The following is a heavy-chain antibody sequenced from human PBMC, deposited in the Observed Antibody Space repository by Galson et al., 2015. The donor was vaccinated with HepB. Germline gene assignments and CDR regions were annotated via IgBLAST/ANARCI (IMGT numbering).Heavy chain of an antibody. D-gene: IGHD6-25*01. CDR1: GFTFKDAH. V-gene: IGHV3-15*05. CDR3: TTGSALNY. Sequence: SLRLSCAASGFTFKDAHMNWVCQGPGKGMEWVARVKTIAAGATTDFAAPVKGRFTMSRDDSKNTVYLQMGSLKTEDTAVYYCTTGSALNYWGQGTLVTVSS. J-gene: IGHJ4*02. CDR2: VKTIAAGATT.